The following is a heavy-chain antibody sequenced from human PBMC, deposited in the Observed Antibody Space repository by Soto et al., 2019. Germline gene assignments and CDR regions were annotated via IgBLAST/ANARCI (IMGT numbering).Heavy chain of an antibody. J-gene: IGHJ4*02. V-gene: IGHV1-2*04. CDR1: GYTFTGYY. D-gene: IGHD3-9*01. CDR2: INPNSGGT. Sequence: QVQLVQSGAEVKKPGASVKVSCKASGYTFTGYYMPWVRQAPGQGLEWMGWINPNSGGTNYAQKLQGWVTMTRDTTISTDYMELSRLRSDDTAVYYAVVSKPGCPFCFDYWGQGTLVTVSS. CDR3: VVSKPGCPFCFDY.